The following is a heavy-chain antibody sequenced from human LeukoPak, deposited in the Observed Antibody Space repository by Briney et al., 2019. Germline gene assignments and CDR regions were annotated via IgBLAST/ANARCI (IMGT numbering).Heavy chain of an antibody. V-gene: IGHV3-23*01. CDR1: GFSFSDYW. CDR3: AKEPHILTGYYTDYFDS. D-gene: IGHD3-9*01. CDR2: ISGSGHTT. Sequence: PGGSLRLSCAASGFSFSDYWMSWVRQAPGKGLEWVSVISGSGHTTDYADSVKGRFTVSRDNSKNTLYLQMNSLRAEDTAVYFCAKEPHILTGYYTDYFDSWGQGTLVTVSS. J-gene: IGHJ4*02.